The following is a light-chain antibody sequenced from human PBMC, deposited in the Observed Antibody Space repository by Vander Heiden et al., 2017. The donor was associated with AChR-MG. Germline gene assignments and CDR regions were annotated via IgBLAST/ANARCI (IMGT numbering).Light chain of an antibody. CDR2: GAS. CDR3: QQDGSSPFT. CDR1: QSVRTGY. J-gene: IGKJ3*01. V-gene: IGKV3-20*01. Sequence: EIVLTQSPGTLSLSPGERATLSCRASQSVRTGYLAWYQQKPGQAPSLLIYGASSRATGIPDRFSGSGSGTDFTLTISRLEPEDFAVYYCQQDGSSPFTFGRGTKVDIK.